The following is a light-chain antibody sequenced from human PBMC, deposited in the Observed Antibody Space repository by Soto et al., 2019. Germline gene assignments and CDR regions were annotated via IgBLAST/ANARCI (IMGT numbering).Light chain of an antibody. CDR2: GTS. CDR1: QSVGRN. CDR3: QQYNKWPYT. Sequence: EIVMTQSPVALSVSPGESAALSCRASQSVGRNFAWYQQRPGQAPRVLIYGTSTRATGVPARFSGSGSGTDFTLTISSLQSEDFAVYDVQQYNKWPYTFGQGTRLEIK. J-gene: IGKJ2*01. V-gene: IGKV3-15*01.